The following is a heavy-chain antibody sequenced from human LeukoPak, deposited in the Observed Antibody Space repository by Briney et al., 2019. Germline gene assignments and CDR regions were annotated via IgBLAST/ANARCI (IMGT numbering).Heavy chain of an antibody. CDR2: IIAIYGTT. V-gene: IGHV1-69*13. CDR1: GGTFSSYA. Sequence: ASVKVSCKASGGTFSSYAINWVRQAPGQGLEWMGGIIAIYGTTNYAQKFQGRVTITADESTSTAYMELSSLRSEDTAVYYCARDYLEYDILTGYYRYWGQGTLVIVSS. D-gene: IGHD3-9*01. CDR3: ARDYLEYDILTGYYRY. J-gene: IGHJ4*02.